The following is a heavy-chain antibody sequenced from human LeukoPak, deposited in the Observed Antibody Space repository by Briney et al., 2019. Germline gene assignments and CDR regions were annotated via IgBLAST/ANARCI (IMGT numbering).Heavy chain of an antibody. Sequence: PSETLSLTCAVYGGSFSGYYWSWIRQPPGKGLEWIGEINHSGSTNYNPSLKSRVTISVDTSKNQFSLKLSSVTAADTAVYYCARRTNCSSTSCFDYWGQGTLVTVSS. CDR1: GGSFSGYY. CDR3: ARRTNCSSTSCFDY. J-gene: IGHJ4*02. D-gene: IGHD2-2*01. CDR2: INHSGST. V-gene: IGHV4-34*01.